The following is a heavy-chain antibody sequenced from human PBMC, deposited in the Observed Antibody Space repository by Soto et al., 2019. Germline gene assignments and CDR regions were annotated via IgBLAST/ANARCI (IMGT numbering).Heavy chain of an antibody. V-gene: IGHV3-33*01. CDR1: GFTFSSYG. Sequence: PGGSLRLSCAASGFTFSSYGMHWVRQAPGKGLEWVAVIWYDGSNKYYADSVKGRFTISRDNSKNTLYLQMNSLRAEDTAVYYCARGGDSMAGDAFDIWGQGTMVTVSS. CDR2: IWYDGSNK. CDR3: ARGGDSMAGDAFDI. D-gene: IGHD3-22*01. J-gene: IGHJ3*02.